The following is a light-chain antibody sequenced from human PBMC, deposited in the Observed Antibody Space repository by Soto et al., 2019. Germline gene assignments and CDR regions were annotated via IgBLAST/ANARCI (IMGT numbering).Light chain of an antibody. CDR3: QQYGSSPT. J-gene: IGKJ5*01. CDR1: QSVSSSY. CDR2: GAS. V-gene: IGKV3-20*01. Sequence: EIGLTQSPGTLSLSPGERATLSWRASQSVSSSYLAWYQQKPGQAPRLLIYGASSRATGIPDRFSGSGSGTDFTLTISRLEPEDFAVYYCQQYGSSPTFGQGTRLENK.